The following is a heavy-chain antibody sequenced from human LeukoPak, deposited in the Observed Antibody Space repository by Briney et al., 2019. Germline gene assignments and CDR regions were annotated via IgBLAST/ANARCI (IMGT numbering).Heavy chain of an antibody. CDR1: GYTFTSYG. CDR3: AKIVVVPAATQYVAAFDI. D-gene: IGHD2-2*01. J-gene: IGHJ3*02. V-gene: IGHV1-18*01. Sequence: ASVKVSCKASGYTFTSYGISWVRQAPGQGLEWMGWISAYNGNTNYAQKLQGRVTMTTDTSTSTAYMELRSLRSDDTAVYYCAKIVVVPAATQYVAAFDIWGLGTMVTVSS. CDR2: ISAYNGNT.